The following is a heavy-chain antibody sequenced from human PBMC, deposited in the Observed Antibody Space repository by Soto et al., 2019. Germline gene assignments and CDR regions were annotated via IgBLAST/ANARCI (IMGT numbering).Heavy chain of an antibody. CDR3: GRLEGLATISYYFDY. V-gene: IGHV4-39*01. D-gene: IGHD3-9*01. Sequence: PSETLSLTCTVSGGSVSSSSYYWGWVRQPPGKGLDWIGSVYYSGITYYNPSLESRVTISVDKSKNQFSLKLMSLSAADTAVYYCGRLEGLATISYYFDYWGQGALVTVSS. CDR1: GGSVSSSSYY. CDR2: VYYSGIT. J-gene: IGHJ4*02.